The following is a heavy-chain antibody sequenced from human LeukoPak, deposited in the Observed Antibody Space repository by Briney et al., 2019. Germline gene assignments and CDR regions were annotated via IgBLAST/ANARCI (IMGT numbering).Heavy chain of an antibody. Sequence: GSLRLSCAASGFALSNFWMTWVRQAPGKGLQWVASIKEDGSEKHYVDSVRGRFAMSRDNAKNSLYLQMHSLRVEDTAAYYCARDRGLAAAGTVGWFDPWGQGTLVTVSS. CDR3: ARDRGLAAAGTVGWFDP. CDR2: IKEDGSEK. V-gene: IGHV3-7*01. CDR1: GFALSNFW. J-gene: IGHJ5*02. D-gene: IGHD6-13*01.